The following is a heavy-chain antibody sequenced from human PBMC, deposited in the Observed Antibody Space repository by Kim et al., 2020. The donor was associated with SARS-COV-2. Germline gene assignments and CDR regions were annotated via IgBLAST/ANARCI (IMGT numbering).Heavy chain of an antibody. CDR3: ARVSTSSGLDY. Sequence: ANYAQKFQGRVTITADESTSTAYMELSSLRSEDTAVYYCARVSTSSGLDYWGQGTLVTVSS. J-gene: IGHJ4*02. D-gene: IGHD3-22*01. CDR2: A. V-gene: IGHV1-69*01.